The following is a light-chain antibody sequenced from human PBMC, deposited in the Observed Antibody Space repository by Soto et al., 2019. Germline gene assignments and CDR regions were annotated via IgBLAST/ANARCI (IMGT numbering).Light chain of an antibody. J-gene: IGLJ2*01. Sequence: SYELTQPPSVSVSPGQTATITCSGNKLGDKYVCWYQQKPGQSPVLVIYQNNKRPSGIPEQFSGSNSGNTATLIVSGARAMDEADYYCQAWDSSTVEFGGGTKLT. CDR3: QAWDSSTVE. CDR2: QNN. V-gene: IGLV3-1*01. CDR1: KLGDKY.